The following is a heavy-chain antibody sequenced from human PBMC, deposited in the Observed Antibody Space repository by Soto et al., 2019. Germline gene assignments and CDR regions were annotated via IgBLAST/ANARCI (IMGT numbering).Heavy chain of an antibody. CDR2: IKQDGSEK. D-gene: IGHD3-3*01. CDR1: GFPFSIYW. CDR3: ATDLQGITIFGVQKGGTDV. V-gene: IGHV3-7*03. J-gene: IGHJ6*02. Sequence: GGSLRLSCAASGFPFSIYWMSLVRQAPGKGLEWVANIKQDGSEKYYVDSVKGRFTISRDNAKNSLYLQMNSLRAEDTAVYYCATDLQGITIFGVQKGGTDVWAQGITVTVSS.